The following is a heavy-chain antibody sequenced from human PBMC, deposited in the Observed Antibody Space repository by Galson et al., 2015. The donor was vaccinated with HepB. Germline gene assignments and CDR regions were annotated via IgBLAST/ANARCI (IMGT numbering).Heavy chain of an antibody. V-gene: IGHV3-64D*06. CDR1: GFTFSSYA. D-gene: IGHD5-18*01. CDR3: VKDRGYRYGYDYYYYGMDV. J-gene: IGHJ6*02. CDR2: ISSNGGST. Sequence: SLRLSCAASGFTFSSYAMHWVRQAPGKGLEYVSAISSNGGSTYYADSVKGRFTISRDNSKNTLYLQMSSLRAEDTAVYYCVKDRGYRYGYDYYYYGMDVWGQGTTVTVSS.